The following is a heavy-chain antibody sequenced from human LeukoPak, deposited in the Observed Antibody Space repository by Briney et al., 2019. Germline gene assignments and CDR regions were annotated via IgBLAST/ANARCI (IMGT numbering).Heavy chain of an antibody. D-gene: IGHD6-13*01. V-gene: IGHV4-34*01. CDR3: ARVAAGFAFFQH. CDR1: GGSFSGYY. Sequence: SETLSLTCAVYGGSFSGYYWGWIRQPPGKGLEWIGNIHHSGSTYYNPSLKSRVTISVDTSKNQLSLKLSSVTAADTAVYYCARVAAGFAFFQHWGQGTLVTVSS. J-gene: IGHJ1*01. CDR2: IHHSGST.